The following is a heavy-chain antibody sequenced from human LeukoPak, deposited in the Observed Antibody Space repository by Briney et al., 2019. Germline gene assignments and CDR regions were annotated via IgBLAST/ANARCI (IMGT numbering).Heavy chain of an antibody. D-gene: IGHD3-3*01. J-gene: IGHJ2*01. CDR1: GFTFSDYY. Sequence: GGSLRLSCAASGFTFSDYYMSWIRQAPGKGLEWVSYISSSGSTIYYADSVKGRFTISRDNAKNSLYLQMNSLRAEDTAVYYCARVEWLLSNSPSHWYFDLWGRGTLVTVSS. CDR2: ISSSGSTI. V-gene: IGHV3-11*01. CDR3: ARVEWLLSNSPSHWYFDL.